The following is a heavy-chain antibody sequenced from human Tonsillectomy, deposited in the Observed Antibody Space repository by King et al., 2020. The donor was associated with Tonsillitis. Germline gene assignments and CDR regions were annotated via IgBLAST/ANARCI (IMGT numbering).Heavy chain of an antibody. Sequence: QLVQSGGGLVQPGGSLRLSCAASKFSFTTCSMNWFRQAPGKGLEWLSYINSDSSSIYYADSVKGRFTMSRANAKNSLYLQMNSLRAEDTAVYYCVREWYYDSSGYYGDYWGQGTLVTVSS. CDR1: KFSFTTCS. CDR2: INSDSSSI. D-gene: IGHD3-22*01. J-gene: IGHJ4*02. CDR3: VREWYYDSSGYYGDY. V-gene: IGHV3-48*01.